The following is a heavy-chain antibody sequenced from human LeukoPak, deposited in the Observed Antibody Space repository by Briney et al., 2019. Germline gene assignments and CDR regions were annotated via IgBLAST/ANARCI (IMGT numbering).Heavy chain of an antibody. CDR1: GGTFSSSA. CDR2: MNPNSGNT. J-gene: IGHJ6*02. CDR3: ARVMLQGMYYYYYGMDV. D-gene: IGHD3-10*01. Sequence: ASVKVSCKASGGTFSSSAINWVRQATGQGLEWMGWMNPNSGNTGYAQKFQGRVTMTRNTSISTTYMELSSLRSEDTAVYYCARVMLQGMYYYYYGMDVWGQGTTVTVSS. V-gene: IGHV1-8*02.